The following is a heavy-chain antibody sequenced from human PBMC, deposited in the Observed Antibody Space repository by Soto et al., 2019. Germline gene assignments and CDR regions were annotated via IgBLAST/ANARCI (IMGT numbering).Heavy chain of an antibody. CDR2: ISYDGSNK. CDR3: ARDYGEGGSGSYFFDY. V-gene: IGHV3-30-3*01. Sequence: QVQLVESGGGVVQPGRSLRLSCAASGFTFSSYAMHWVRQAPGKGLEWVAVISYDGSNKYYADSVKGRFTISRDNSKNTLYLQMNSLRAEDMAVYYCARDYGEGGSGSYFFDYWGQGTLVTVSS. D-gene: IGHD3-10*01. CDR1: GFTFSSYA. J-gene: IGHJ4*02.